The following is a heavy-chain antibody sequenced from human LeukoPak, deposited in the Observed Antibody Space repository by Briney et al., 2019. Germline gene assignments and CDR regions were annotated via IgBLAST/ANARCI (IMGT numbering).Heavy chain of an antibody. J-gene: IGHJ4*02. V-gene: IGHV4-39*02. CDR1: GGAISSGSYY. CDR2: IYYTGST. D-gene: IGHD6-19*01. CDR3: AKDRSRAIAVAGLGLAAFDY. Sequence: PSETLSLTCNVSGGAISSGSYYWGWIRQPPGKTLEWIGSIYYTGSTYYNPSLKSRVTISVDTAKSQFSLKLSSLTAADTAVYYCAKDRSRAIAVAGLGLAAFDYWGQGTLVTVSS.